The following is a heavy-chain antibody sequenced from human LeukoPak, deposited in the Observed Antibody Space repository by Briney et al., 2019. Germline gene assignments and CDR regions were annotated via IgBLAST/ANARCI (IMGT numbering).Heavy chain of an antibody. V-gene: IGHV3-23*01. J-gene: IGHJ1*01. CDR1: GFRFSTYA. CDR2: VCGSGSST. CDR3: AKDWYTSGSGYFQN. Sequence: PGGSLRPSCAASGFRFSTYAINWVRQAPGKGLEWVSSVCGSGSSTYYTDSVKGRFTISRDNSNNTVYLQMTSLRAEDTALYYCAKDWYTSGSGYFQNWGQGTLVIVSS. D-gene: IGHD6-19*01.